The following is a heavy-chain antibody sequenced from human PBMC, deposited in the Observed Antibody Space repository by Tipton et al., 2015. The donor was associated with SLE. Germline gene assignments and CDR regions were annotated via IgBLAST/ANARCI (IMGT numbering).Heavy chain of an antibody. CDR1: GYSISSGYY. CDR2: IYHSGST. CDR3: ARDRDWNDVSMAFDI. V-gene: IGHV4-38-2*02. J-gene: IGHJ3*02. Sequence: LRFSCAVSGYSISSGYYWGWIRQPPGKGLEWIGSIYHSGSTYYNPSLKSRVTISVDTSKNQFSLKLSSVTAADTAVYYCARDRDWNDVSMAFDIWGQGTMVTVSS. D-gene: IGHD1-1*01.